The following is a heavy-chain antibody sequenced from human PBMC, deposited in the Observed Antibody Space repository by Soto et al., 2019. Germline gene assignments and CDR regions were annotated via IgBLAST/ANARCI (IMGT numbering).Heavy chain of an antibody. V-gene: IGHV4-31*03. D-gene: IGHD3-22*01. CDR3: ARGYDSSGYPIDY. J-gene: IGHJ4*02. CDR1: GGSLSSGGYY. CDR2: IYYSGST. Sequence: QVQLQESGPGLVKPSQTLSLTCTVSGGSLSSGGYYWSWIRQHPGKGLEWIGYIYYSGSTYYNPSLKSRVTISVDTSKNQFALKLSSVTAADTAVYYCARGYDSSGYPIDYWGQGTLVTVSS.